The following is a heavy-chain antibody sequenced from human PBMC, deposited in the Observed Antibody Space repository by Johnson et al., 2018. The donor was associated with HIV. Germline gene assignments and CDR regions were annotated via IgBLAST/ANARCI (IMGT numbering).Heavy chain of an antibody. J-gene: IGHJ3*02. V-gene: IGHV3-30-3*01. CDR1: GFTFRSYA. D-gene: IGHD3-22*01. CDR2: ISYDGSNK. Sequence: QVQLVESGGGLVQPGGSLRLSCAASGFTFRSYAMHWVRQAPGKGLEWVAVISYDGSNKYYADSVKGRFTISRDNSKNTLYLQMNSLRAEDTAVYYCARGGNYYDGIGYPHEAFDIWGQGTMVTVSS. CDR3: ARGGNYYDGIGYPHEAFDI.